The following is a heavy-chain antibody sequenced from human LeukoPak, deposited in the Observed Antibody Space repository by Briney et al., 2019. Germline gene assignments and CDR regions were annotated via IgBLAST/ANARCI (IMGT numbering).Heavy chain of an antibody. CDR1: GGSISSGGYY. Sequence: SETLSLTCAVSGGSISSGGYYWGWIRQPPGKGLEWIGSIYHSGSTYYNPSLKSRVTISVDTSKNQFSLKLSSVTAADTAVYYCARESHSSGWSTTPTDYWGQGTLVTVSS. D-gene: IGHD6-19*01. CDR3: ARESHSSGWSTTPTDY. CDR2: IYHSGST. V-gene: IGHV4-39*07. J-gene: IGHJ4*02.